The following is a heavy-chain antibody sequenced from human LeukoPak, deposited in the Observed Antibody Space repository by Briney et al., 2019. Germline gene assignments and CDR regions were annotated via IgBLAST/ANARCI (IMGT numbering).Heavy chain of an antibody. V-gene: IGHV3-23*01. Sequence: GGSLRLSCAASGFTFSSHGMNWVRQAPGKGLEWVSGISPNGVITYYADSVKGRFTISRDNSKGTVYLQMNSLRPEDTAVYYCAKDDAWLQFGDWGRGTLVTVSS. CDR1: GFTFSSHG. CDR3: AKDDAWLQFGD. CDR2: ISPNGVIT. J-gene: IGHJ4*02. D-gene: IGHD5-24*01.